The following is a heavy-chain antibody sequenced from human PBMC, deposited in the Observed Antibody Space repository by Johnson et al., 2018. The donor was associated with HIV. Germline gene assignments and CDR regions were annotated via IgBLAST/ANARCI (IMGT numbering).Heavy chain of an antibody. J-gene: IGHJ3*02. V-gene: IGHV3-23*04. CDR3: ARGQGYYYDSSGPTLNAFDI. D-gene: IGHD3-22*01. CDR2: ISGSGGST. Sequence: VQLVESGGGLVQPGGSLRLSCAASGFTFSSYAMSWVRQAPGKGLEWVSAISGSGGSTYYADSVKGRFTISRDNSKNTLYLQMNSLRAEDTAVYYCARGQGYYYDSSGPTLNAFDIWGQGTMVTVSS. CDR1: GFTFSSYA.